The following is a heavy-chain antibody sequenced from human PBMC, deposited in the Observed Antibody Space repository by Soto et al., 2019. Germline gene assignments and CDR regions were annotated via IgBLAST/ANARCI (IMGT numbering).Heavy chain of an antibody. CDR2: INHSGST. CDR1: GVSFSGYY. J-gene: IGHJ4*02. Sequence: PSETLSLTCAVYGVSFSGYYWSWIRQPPGKGLEWIGEINHSGSTNYNPSLKSRVTISVDTSKNQFSLKLSSVTAADTAVYYCAVLRLGELSLVDYWGQGTLVTVSS. D-gene: IGHD3-16*02. V-gene: IGHV4-34*01. CDR3: AVLRLGELSLVDY.